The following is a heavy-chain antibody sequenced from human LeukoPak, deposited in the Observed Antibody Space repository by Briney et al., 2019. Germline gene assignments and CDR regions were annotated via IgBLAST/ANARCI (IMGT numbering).Heavy chain of an antibody. CDR1: GGSFSGYY. D-gene: IGHD3-16*01. V-gene: IGHV4-34*01. CDR3: ARGRGGQYYYYGMDV. CDR2: INHSGST. Sequence: SETLSLTCAVYGGSFSGYYWSWIRQPPGKGLEWIGEINHSGSTNYNPSLKSRVTISVDTSKNQFSLKLSSVTAADTAVYYCARGRGGQYYYYGMDVWGQGTTVTVSS. J-gene: IGHJ6*02.